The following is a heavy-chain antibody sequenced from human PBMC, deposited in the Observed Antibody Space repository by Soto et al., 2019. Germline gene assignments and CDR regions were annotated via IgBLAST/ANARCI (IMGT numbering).Heavy chain of an antibody. J-gene: IGHJ6*02. CDR3: VKGYWKGDV. CDR2: ISGSGGSI. V-gene: IGHV3-23*01. Sequence: EVQLLESGGGLVQPGGSLRLSCAASGFTFSTCAMNWVRQAPGNGLEWVSAISGSGGSIHYADSVKGRFTISRDNSKNTLYLQMNSLRAEDTAVYHCVKGYWKGDVWGQGTTVTVSS. CDR1: GFTFSTCA. D-gene: IGHD1-1*01.